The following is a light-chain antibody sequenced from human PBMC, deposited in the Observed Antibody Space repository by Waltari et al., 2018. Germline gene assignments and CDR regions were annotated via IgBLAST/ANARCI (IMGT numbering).Light chain of an antibody. Sequence: DIQMTQSPSSVSASVGDRVTITWRASQDITRWLAWYQQKPGKAPKLLISAASSLQSGVPSRFSGSGSGTDFTLTISSLQPEDFATYYCQQSDSFPWAFGQGTKVEIK. CDR2: AAS. CDR3: QQSDSFPWA. J-gene: IGKJ1*01. V-gene: IGKV1-12*01. CDR1: QDITRW.